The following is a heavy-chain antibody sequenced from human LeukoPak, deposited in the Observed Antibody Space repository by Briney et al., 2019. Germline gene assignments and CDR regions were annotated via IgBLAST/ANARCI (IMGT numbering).Heavy chain of an antibody. CDR1: GYTFTSYY. D-gene: IGHD6-19*01. V-gene: IGHV1-46*01. CDR3: ARVPGYSSGWSPRYNWFDP. Sequence: APVKVSCKASGYTFTSYYMHWVRQAPGQGLEWMGIINPSGGSTSYAQKFQGRVTMTRDTSTSTVYMELSSLRSEDTAVYYCARVPGYSSGWSPRYNWFDPWGQGTLVTVSS. J-gene: IGHJ5*02. CDR2: INPSGGST.